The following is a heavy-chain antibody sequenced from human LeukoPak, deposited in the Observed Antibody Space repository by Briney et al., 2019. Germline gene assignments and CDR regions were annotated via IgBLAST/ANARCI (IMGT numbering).Heavy chain of an antibody. V-gene: IGHV1-69*05. CDR2: IIPIFGTA. Sequence: SVKVSCKASGGTFSSYAISWVRQAPRQGLEWMGGIIPIFGTANYAQKFQGRVTITTDESTSTAYMELSSLRSEDTAVYYCARDRGALSTKSMDVWGQGTTVTVSS. CDR1: GGTFSSYA. D-gene: IGHD1-1*01. J-gene: IGHJ6*02. CDR3: ARDRGALSTKSMDV.